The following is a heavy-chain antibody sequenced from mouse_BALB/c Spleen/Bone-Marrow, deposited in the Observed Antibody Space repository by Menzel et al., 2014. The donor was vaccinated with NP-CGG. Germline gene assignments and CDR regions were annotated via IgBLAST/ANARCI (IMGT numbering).Heavy chain of an antibody. CDR3: ASYRYAWYFDV. D-gene: IGHD2-14*01. V-gene: IGHV14-3*02. CDR1: GSNIKDTY. CDR2: IDPANGNT. J-gene: IGHJ1*01. Sequence: EVKLMESGAELVKPGASVKLSCTASGSNIKDTYLHWVKQRPEQGLEWIGRIDPANGNTKYDPKFQGKATITADTSSNTAYLQLSSLTSEDTAVYYCASYRYAWYFDVWGAGTTVTVSS.